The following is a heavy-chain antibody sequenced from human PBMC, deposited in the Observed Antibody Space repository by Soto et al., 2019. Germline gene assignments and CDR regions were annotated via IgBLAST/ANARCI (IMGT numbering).Heavy chain of an antibody. CDR3: ARRRASDYGGNHHPYYFDR. Sequence: PSETLSLTCTFSCASIITDNYFWVWIRQSPRRGLELIGSISYSGRTYDNPSLQSRVTISIDASKNQFSLKLTSVTTADTAVYYCARRRASDYGGNHHPYYFDRWGQGALVTVSS. CDR1: CASIITDNYF. D-gene: IGHD4-17*01. CDR2: ISYSGRT. V-gene: IGHV4-39*01. J-gene: IGHJ4*02.